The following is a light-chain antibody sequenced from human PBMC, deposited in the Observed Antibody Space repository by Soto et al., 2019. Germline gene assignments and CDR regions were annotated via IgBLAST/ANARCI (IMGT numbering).Light chain of an antibody. Sequence: EIVMTQSPATLSVSPGERATLSCRASQSVSSNLAWYQQKPGQAPRLLIYGASTRATGIPARFSGSGSGTDFTLTISSLQSADFGVYYCQQYNNWPFTFGPGTKVDIK. J-gene: IGKJ3*01. CDR2: GAS. V-gene: IGKV3-15*01. CDR3: QQYNNWPFT. CDR1: QSVSSN.